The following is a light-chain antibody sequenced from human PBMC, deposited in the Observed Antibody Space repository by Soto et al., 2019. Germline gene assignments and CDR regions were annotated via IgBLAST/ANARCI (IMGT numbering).Light chain of an antibody. V-gene: IGKV1-39*01. Sequence: DIQMTQSPSSLSASVGDRVTITCRASQSISSYLNWYQQKPGKAPKLLIYAASSLQSGVPSRFSGSGSGTDFTLTISALQPEDFPTYYCQQSYSSPRTFGQGTNLEIK. J-gene: IGKJ2*01. CDR1: QSISSY. CDR2: AAS. CDR3: QQSYSSPRT.